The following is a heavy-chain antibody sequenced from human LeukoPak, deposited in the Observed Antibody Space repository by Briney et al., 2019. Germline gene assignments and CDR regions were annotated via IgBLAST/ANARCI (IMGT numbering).Heavy chain of an antibody. Sequence: SETLSLTCAVSGYSISSGYYWCWIRQPPGRGLEWIGSIYHSGSTYYNPSLKSRVTISVDTSKNQFSLKLSSVTAADTAVYYCARHDIVVVPAALFDYWGQGTLVTVSS. CDR2: IYHSGST. CDR1: GYSISSGYY. CDR3: ARHDIVVVPAALFDY. D-gene: IGHD2-2*01. J-gene: IGHJ4*02. V-gene: IGHV4-38-2*01.